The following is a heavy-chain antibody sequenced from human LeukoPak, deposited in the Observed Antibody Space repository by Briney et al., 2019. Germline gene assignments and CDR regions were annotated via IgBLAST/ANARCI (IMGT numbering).Heavy chain of an antibody. D-gene: IGHD3-22*01. V-gene: IGHV3-23*01. CDR2: ISAGGGST. CDR1: GFSFSRYA. Sequence: PGGSLRLSCVASGFSFSRYAMNWVRQAPGKGLEWVSTISAGGGSTYYADSVKGRFTISRDNSKNTLYLQMNSLRAEDTAVYYCAKDPYYYDSSGLIVDYWGQGTLVTVSS. CDR3: AKDPYYYDSSGLIVDY. J-gene: IGHJ4*02.